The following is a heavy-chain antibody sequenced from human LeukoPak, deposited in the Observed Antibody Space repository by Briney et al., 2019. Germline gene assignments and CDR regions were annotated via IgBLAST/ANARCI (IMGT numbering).Heavy chain of an antibody. CDR2: ISAYNGNT. V-gene: IGHV1-18*01. CDR1: GYTFTSYG. J-gene: IGHJ4*02. Sequence: ASVKVSCKASGYTFTSYGISLVRQPPCQGLEWMGWISAYNGNTNYAQKLQGRVTMTTDTSTSTAYMELRSLRSDDTAVYYCARAAGDLESDYWGQGTLVTVSS. D-gene: IGHD4-17*01. CDR3: ARAAGDLESDY.